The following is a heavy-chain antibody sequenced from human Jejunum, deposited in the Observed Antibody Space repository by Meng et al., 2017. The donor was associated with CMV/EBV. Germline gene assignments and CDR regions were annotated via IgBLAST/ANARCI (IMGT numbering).Heavy chain of an antibody. D-gene: IGHD3-22*01. CDR2: LISKPRTS. CDR3: ARSNCYDIRGKNYFKYYGMDV. J-gene: IGHJ6*02. Sequence: MTWVRQAPGQGLELIGGLISKPRTSSFEQKIQDRVTITTDVYRNTFYMELSSLRSEDTAVYYCARSNCYDIRGKNYFKYYGMDVWGQGTTVTVSS. V-gene: IGHV1-69*16.